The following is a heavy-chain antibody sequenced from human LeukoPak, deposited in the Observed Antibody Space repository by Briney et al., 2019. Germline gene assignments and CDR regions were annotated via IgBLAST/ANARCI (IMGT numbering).Heavy chain of an antibody. J-gene: IGHJ4*02. CDR2: ISSSSSYI. V-gene: IGHV3-21*01. CDR3: ARGRGGIAAADYFDY. CDR1: GFTFSSDS. D-gene: IGHD6-13*01. Sequence: GGSLRLSCAASGFTFSSDSMNWVRQAPGKGLEWVSSISSSSSYIYYADSVKGRFTISRDNAKNSLYLQMNSLRAEDTAVYYCARGRGGIAAADYFDYWGQGTLVTVSS.